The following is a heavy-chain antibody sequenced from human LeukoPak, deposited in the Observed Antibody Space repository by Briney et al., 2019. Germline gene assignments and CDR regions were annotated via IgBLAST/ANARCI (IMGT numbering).Heavy chain of an antibody. CDR3: ARGLDSSSQETNNWFDP. J-gene: IGHJ5*02. CDR1: GGSFSGYY. Sequence: SETLSLTCAVYGGSFSGYYWSWIRQPPGKGLEWIGEINHSGSTNYNPSLKSRVTISVDTSKNQFSLKLSSVTAADTAVYYCARGLDSSSQETNNWFDPWGQGTLVTVSS. V-gene: IGHV4-34*01. CDR2: INHSGST. D-gene: IGHD6-6*01.